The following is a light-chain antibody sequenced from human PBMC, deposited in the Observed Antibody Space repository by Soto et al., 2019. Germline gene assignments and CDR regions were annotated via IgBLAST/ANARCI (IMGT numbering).Light chain of an antibody. J-gene: IGKJ3*01. CDR2: GAS. CDR3: QQYGSSPQYT. V-gene: IGKV3-20*01. CDR1: QSVPSTY. Sequence: EIVLTQSPGTLSLSPGERATLSCRASQSVPSTYLAWYQQKPGQAPRLLIYGASTRATGIPDRFSGSGSGTDFTLTISRLERVNFALFFCQQYGSSPQYTYGPGPKVDIK.